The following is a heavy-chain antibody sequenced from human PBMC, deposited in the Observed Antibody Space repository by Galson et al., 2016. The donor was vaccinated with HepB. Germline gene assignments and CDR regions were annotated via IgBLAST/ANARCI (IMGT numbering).Heavy chain of an antibody. CDR1: GFSFNTYA. Sequence: SLRLSCAASGFSFNTYAMSWVRQAPGKGLEWVSSISCSGVTTYYAGSVKGRFTVSRDNSKNTLHLQMNTLRAEDTAIYYCARGGGYYFDSLDSRRSPWAFDVWGQGALATVSS. V-gene: IGHV3-23*01. D-gene: IGHD3-22*01. CDR2: ISCSGVTT. J-gene: IGHJ4*02. CDR3: ARGGGYYFDSLDSRRSPWAFDV.